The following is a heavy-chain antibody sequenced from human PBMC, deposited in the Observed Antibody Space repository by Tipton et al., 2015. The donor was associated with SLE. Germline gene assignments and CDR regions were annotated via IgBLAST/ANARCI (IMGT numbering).Heavy chain of an antibody. CDR2: VYDTGNT. CDR3: ARVEDNWTLGPYYFDY. Sequence: TLSLTCTVSGGSISSRSYDWGWIRQPPGKGLEWIGSVYDTGNTYYNPSLKSRVTISEDTSRNQFSLKLSSVTAADTAVYYCARVEDNWTLGPYYFDYWGQGTLVTVSS. D-gene: IGHD1-1*01. J-gene: IGHJ4*02. V-gene: IGHV4-39*02. CDR1: GGSISSRSYD.